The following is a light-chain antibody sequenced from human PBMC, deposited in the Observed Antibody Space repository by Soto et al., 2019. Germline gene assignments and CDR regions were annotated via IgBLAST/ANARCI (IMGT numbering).Light chain of an antibody. CDR1: QNIINY. V-gene: IGKV1-39*01. Sequence: DIQMTQSPSSLSASLCDRFTITFLASQNIINYLNWYQQKPGKAPQLLIYVASRLESGVPSRFSGSGSGTDFTLTISSLQPEDFATYYCQQSYNAPITFGQGTRLEIK. J-gene: IGKJ5*01. CDR2: VAS. CDR3: QQSYNAPIT.